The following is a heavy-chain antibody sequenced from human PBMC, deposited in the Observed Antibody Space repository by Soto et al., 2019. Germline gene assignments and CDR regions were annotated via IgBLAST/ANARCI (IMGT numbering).Heavy chain of an antibody. CDR2: ITSSGGNT. CDR1: GFTFSSYA. D-gene: IGHD2-21*01. CDR3: ARRIPFGYGMDV. V-gene: IGHV3-64*01. Sequence: EVQLVESGGGLVQPGGSLRLSCAASGFTFSSYAMHWVRQAPGKGLEYVSAITSSGGNTDYASSVKGRFTISRDNYKNTLYLQMGSLRTEDMGVYYCARRIPFGYGMDVWGQGTTVTVSS. J-gene: IGHJ6*02.